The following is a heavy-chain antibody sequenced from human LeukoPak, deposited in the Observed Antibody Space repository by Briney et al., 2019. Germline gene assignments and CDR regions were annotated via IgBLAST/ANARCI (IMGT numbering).Heavy chain of an antibody. V-gene: IGHV3-23*01. CDR3: TADIKTRLDL. D-gene: IGHD6-6*01. CDR1: GFTFDIYA. Sequence: GGSLSLSCAASGFTFDIYAMIWVRQAPGKGLDWVSGITASGVRAFYSDAVKGRFTISRDASKSTLYLQMDSLRAEDTALYYCTADIKTRLDLWGQGTLVTVSS. J-gene: IGHJ5*02. CDR2: ITASGVRA.